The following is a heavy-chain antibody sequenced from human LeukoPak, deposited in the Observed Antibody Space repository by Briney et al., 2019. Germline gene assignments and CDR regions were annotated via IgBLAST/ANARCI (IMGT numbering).Heavy chain of an antibody. CDR3: ARGTLQRITMVRGVLNYGMDV. CDR1: GGTFSSYA. J-gene: IGHJ6*02. Sequence: AASVKVSCKASGGTFSSYAISWVRQAPGQGLEWMGRIIPILGIANYAQKFQGRVTITADKSTSTAYMELSSLRSEDTAVYYCARGTLQRITMVRGVLNYGMDVWGQGTTATVSS. V-gene: IGHV1-69*04. D-gene: IGHD3-10*01. CDR2: IIPILGIA.